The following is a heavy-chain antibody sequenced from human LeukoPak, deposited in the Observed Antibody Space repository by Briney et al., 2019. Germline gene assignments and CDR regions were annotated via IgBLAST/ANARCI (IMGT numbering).Heavy chain of an antibody. Sequence: PGGSLRLSCAASGVTFSTYVMSWVRQAPGKGLEWVSTISCSGNSTFYVHSVKGRFTISRDNSRDKVYLQMTSLRVEDTALYYCANIIRKYTSGYFYFDYWGQGTLVTVSS. D-gene: IGHD6-25*01. CDR2: ISCSGNST. V-gene: IGHV3-23*01. CDR1: GVTFSTYV. J-gene: IGHJ4*02. CDR3: ANIIRKYTSGYFYFDY.